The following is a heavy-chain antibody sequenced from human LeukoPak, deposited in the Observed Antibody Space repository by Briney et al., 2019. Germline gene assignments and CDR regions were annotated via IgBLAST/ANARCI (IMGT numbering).Heavy chain of an antibody. CDR1: GGSISSYY. J-gene: IGHJ4*02. CDR2: IYYSGVT. Sequence: SETLSLTCTVSGGSISSYYWSWIRQPPGKGLEWIGYIYYSGVTNYNPSLKSRVTISVDTSKNQFSLNLSSVTATDTAVYYCARQNPAAAGQGLDYWGQGALVTVSS. D-gene: IGHD6-13*01. CDR3: ARQNPAAAGQGLDY. V-gene: IGHV4-59*08.